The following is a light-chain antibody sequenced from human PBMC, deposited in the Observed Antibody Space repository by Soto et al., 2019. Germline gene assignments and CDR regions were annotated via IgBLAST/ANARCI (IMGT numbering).Light chain of an antibody. CDR3: QQYNNWPRT. CDR2: GAS. CDR1: QSVSSN. V-gene: IGKV3-15*01. J-gene: IGKJ1*01. Sequence: EIVMTQSPATVSVSPGERATLSCWASQSVSSNLAWYQQRPGQAPRLLIYGASTRATGIPARFSGSGSGTEFTLTISSLQPEDFAVYYCQQYNNWPRTFGQGTKVEIK.